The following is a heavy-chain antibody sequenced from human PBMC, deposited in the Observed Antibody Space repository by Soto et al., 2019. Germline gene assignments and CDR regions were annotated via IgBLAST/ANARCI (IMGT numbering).Heavy chain of an antibody. V-gene: IGHV4-34*01. Sequence: SETLSLTCAVYGGSFSGYYWSWIRQPPGKGLEWIGEINHSGSTNYNPSLKSRVTISVDTSKNQFSLKLSSVTAADPAVYYCGEEGSSPRRYWAFGGKGTPVPVS. CDR1: GGSFSGYY. CDR2: INHSGST. J-gene: IGHJ6*03. CDR3: GEEGSSPRRYWAF. D-gene: IGHD1-26*01.